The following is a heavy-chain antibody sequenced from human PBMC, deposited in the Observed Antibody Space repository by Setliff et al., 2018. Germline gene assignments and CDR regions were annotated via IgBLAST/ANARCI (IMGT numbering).Heavy chain of an antibody. CDR2: INTYTGNP. D-gene: IGHD2-15*01. CDR1: GYTFTSYD. J-gene: IGHJ6*03. V-gene: IGHV7-4-1*02. Sequence: ASVKVSCKASGYTFTSYDINWVRQATGQGLEWMGWINTYTGNPTYAQGFTGRFVFSLDTSVSTAYLQISTLKAEDTAVYYCARDNRGYAWDYYYYMDVWGQGTMVTVSS. CDR3: ARDNRGYAWDYYYYMDV.